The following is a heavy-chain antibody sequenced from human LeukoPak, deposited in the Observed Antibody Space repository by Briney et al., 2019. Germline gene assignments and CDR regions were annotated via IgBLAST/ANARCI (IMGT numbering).Heavy chain of an antibody. CDR3: ARVDRYHYYLDV. CDR2: IMPLFNTA. V-gene: IGHV1-69*05. J-gene: IGHJ6*03. CDR1: GGTFSSYS. Sequence: SVKVSCKASGGTFSSYSITWVRQAPGQGLEWMGGIMPLFNTANYAQQFQGRVTITTDESTSTAYMELSSLRFEDTAMHYCARVDRYHYYLDVWGKGSTVTVSS.